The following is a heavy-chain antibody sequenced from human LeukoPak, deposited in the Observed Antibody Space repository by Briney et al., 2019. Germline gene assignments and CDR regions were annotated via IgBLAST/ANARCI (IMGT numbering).Heavy chain of an antibody. D-gene: IGHD6-19*01. J-gene: IGHJ4*02. V-gene: IGHV1-3*01. Sequence: ALVKVSCKASGYNFISYAMHWVRQALGQRLEWMGWINVGNGNTKYSQKFQGRVTITRDTSASTAYMELSSLRSEDTAVYYCAREGAVYSSGWYVYWGQGTLVTVSS. CDR1: GYNFISYA. CDR2: INVGNGNT. CDR3: AREGAVYSSGWYVY.